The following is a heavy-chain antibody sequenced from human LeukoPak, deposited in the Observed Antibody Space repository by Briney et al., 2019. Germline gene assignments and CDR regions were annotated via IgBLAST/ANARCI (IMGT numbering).Heavy chain of an antibody. D-gene: IGHD1-26*01. CDR3: ARGHSGRNYYAVTTIYYFDY. CDR1: GGSFSGYY. J-gene: IGHJ4*02. Sequence: PSETLSLTCAVYGGSFSGYYWSWIRQPPGKGLEWIGEINHSGSTNYNPSLKSRVTISVDTSKNQFSLKLSSVTAADTAVYYCARGHSGRNYYAVTTIYYFDYWGQGTLVTVSS. CDR2: INHSGST. V-gene: IGHV4-34*01.